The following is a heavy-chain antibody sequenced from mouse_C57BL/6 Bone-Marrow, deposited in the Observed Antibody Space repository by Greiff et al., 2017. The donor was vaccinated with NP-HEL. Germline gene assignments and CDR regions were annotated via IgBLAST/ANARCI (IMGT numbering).Heavy chain of an antibody. J-gene: IGHJ4*01. CDR1: YTFSSRVH. CDR3: SEDSAVYYCACPDYDSYYYAMDY. Sequence: VQLQQSGPELARPWASVKISCQAFYTFSSRVHFAIRDTNYWMQWVQQRPGQGLEWIGAIYHGNGDTSYIQKFKGKATLAADKSSSTAYMQLSSLTSEDSAVYYCACPDYDSYYYAMDYWGQGTSVTVSS. V-gene: IGHV1-87*01. CDR2: GQGLEWIG. D-gene: IGHD2-4*01.